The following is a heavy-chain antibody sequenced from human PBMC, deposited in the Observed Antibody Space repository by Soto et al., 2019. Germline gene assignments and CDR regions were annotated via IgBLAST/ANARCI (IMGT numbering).Heavy chain of an antibody. D-gene: IGHD3-10*01. Sequence: ASVKVSCKASGYTFTNYGFSWVRQAPGQGLQWVGWISAYNGDTNYAQRFQGRVTLTTDTSTSTAYMELRSLTSDDTAVYYCARDPPKSYASGKGDYWGQGTPVTVSS. J-gene: IGHJ4*02. V-gene: IGHV1-18*01. CDR2: ISAYNGDT. CDR1: GYTFTNYG. CDR3: ARDPPKSYASGKGDY.